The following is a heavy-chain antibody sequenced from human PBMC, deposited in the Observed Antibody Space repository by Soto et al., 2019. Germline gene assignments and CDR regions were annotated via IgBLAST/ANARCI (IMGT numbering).Heavy chain of an antibody. D-gene: IGHD3-10*01. CDR3: AHNNYYGSGSVY. J-gene: IGHJ4*02. CDR2: IYWDNDK. Sequence: QITLKESVPTLVKPTQTLTLTCAFSGFSLNTRGVGVGWIRQPPGKALEWLALIYWDNDKRYSPSLKSRLAITKDTPKNHVVLLMTDMDPVDTATYYCAHNNYYGSGSVYWGQGTLVTVSS. V-gene: IGHV2-5*02. CDR1: GFSLNTRGVG.